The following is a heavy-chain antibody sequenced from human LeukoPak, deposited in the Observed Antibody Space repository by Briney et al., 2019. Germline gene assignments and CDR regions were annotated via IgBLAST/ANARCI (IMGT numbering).Heavy chain of an antibody. CDR2: INPNSGGT. D-gene: IGHD2-2*01. CDR3: ARVLPAAIFYYFDY. J-gene: IGHJ4*02. V-gene: IGHV1-2*02. Sequence: EASVKVSCKASGYTFTGYYMHWVRQAPGQGLEWMGWINPNSGGTNYAQKFQGRVTMTRDTSISTAYMELSRLRSDDTAVYYCARVLPAAIFYYFDYWGQGTLVTVSS. CDR1: GYTFTGYY.